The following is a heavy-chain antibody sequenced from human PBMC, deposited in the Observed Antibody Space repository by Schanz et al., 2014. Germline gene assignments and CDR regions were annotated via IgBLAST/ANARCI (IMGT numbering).Heavy chain of an antibody. CDR3: AKGPYYYYYMDV. Sequence: MQLVESGGGLVKPGGSLRLSCVASGFSFSDSFMSWIRQTPEKGLEWVSLISDSGDTAYYADSVKGRFTISRDNSKSTLYLQMNSLRAEDTAVYYCAKGPYYYYYMDVWGNGTTVTVSS. V-gene: IGHV3-23*04. CDR1: GFSFSDSF. J-gene: IGHJ6*03. CDR2: ISDSGDTA.